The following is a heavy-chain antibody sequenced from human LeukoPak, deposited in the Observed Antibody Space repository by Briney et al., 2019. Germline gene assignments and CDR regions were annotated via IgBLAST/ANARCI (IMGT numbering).Heavy chain of an antibody. Sequence: SGGSLRLSCAASGFTVSSNYMSWVRQAPGKGLEWVANIKQDGSEKYYVDSVKGRFTISRDNAENTLYLQMNSLRAEDTAVYYCVREGSYYYYDSTGYYSGLFDYWGQGTLVTVSS. D-gene: IGHD3-22*01. V-gene: IGHV3-7*01. CDR2: IKQDGSEK. CDR1: GFTVSSNY. CDR3: VREGSYYYYDSTGYYSGLFDY. J-gene: IGHJ4*02.